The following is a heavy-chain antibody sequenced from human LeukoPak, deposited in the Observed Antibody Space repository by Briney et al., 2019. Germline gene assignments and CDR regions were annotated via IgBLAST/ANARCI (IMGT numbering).Heavy chain of an antibody. CDR3: AKDTSSHYYYYMDV. CDR1: GFTVSGNY. CDR2: IYSGGST. D-gene: IGHD2-2*01. J-gene: IGHJ6*03. V-gene: IGHV3-53*05. Sequence: GGSLRLSCAASGFTVSGNYMTWVRQAPGKGLGWVSVIYSGGSTYYADSVKGRFTISRDNAKNSLYLQMNSLRAEDTALYYCAKDTSSHYYYYMDVWGKGTTVTVSS.